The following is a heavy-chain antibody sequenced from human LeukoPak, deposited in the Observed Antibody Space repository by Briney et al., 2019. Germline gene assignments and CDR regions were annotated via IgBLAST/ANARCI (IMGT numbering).Heavy chain of an antibody. D-gene: IGHD2-2*02. Sequence: ASVKVSCKASGGTFSSYAISWVRQAPGQGLEWMGGIIPIFGTANYAQKFQGRVTITTDEFTSTAYMELSSLRSEDTAVYYCARWGGYTDNWFDPWGQGTLVTVSS. CDR3: ARWGGYTDNWFDP. V-gene: IGHV1-69*05. CDR2: IIPIFGTA. CDR1: GGTFSSYA. J-gene: IGHJ5*02.